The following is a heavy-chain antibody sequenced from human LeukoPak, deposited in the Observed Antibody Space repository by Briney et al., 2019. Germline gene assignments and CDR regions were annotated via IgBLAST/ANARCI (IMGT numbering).Heavy chain of an antibody. Sequence: QSGGSLRLSCAASGFTFSSYGMHWVRQAPGKGLEWVAFIRYDGSNKYYADSVKGRFTISRDNSKNTVYLQVNSLRVEDTDVYYCARDPRISPLNYNWNYGPLGYFDLWGRGTLVTVSS. CDR1: GFTFSSYG. CDR2: IRYDGSNK. V-gene: IGHV3-30*02. J-gene: IGHJ2*01. D-gene: IGHD1-1*01. CDR3: ARDPRISPLNYNWNYGPLGYFDL.